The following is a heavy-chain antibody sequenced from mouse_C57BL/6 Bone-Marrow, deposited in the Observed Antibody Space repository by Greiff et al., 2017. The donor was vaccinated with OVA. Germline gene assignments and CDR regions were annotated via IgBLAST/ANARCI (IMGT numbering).Heavy chain of an antibody. Sequence: QVQLKQPGAELVKPGASVKMSCKASGYTFTSYWITWVKQRPGQGLEWIGDIYPGSGSTNYNEKFKSKATLTVDTSSSTAYMQLSSLTSEDSAVYYCARGGHYSNSDVWGTGTTVTVSS. V-gene: IGHV1-55*01. J-gene: IGHJ1*03. D-gene: IGHD2-5*01. CDR2: IYPGSGST. CDR3: ARGGHYSNSDV. CDR1: GYTFTSYW.